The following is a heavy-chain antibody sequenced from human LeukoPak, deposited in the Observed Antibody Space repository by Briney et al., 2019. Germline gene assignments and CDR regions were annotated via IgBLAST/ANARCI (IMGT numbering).Heavy chain of an antibody. J-gene: IGHJ4*02. CDR1: GGSISLYY. V-gene: IGHV4-59*01. CDR3: ARGRGSLTY. D-gene: IGHD3-10*01. CDR2: FYDTRSP. Sequence: PSETLSLTCTVSGGSISLYYWSWIRQPPGKGLEWIGYFYDTRSPKYNPSLERRVTISVDMSRNQVSLNLTSVTAADTAVYYCARGRGSLTYWGQGTLATASS.